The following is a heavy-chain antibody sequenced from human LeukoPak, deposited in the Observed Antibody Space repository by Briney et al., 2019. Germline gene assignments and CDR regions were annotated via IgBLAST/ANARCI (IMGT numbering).Heavy chain of an antibody. J-gene: IGHJ4*02. CDR3: ARSSYDILTGYSSQIDY. D-gene: IGHD3-9*01. CDR1: GGSISSYY. CDR2: IYYSGST. V-gene: IGHV4-59*01. Sequence: SETLSLTCTVSGGSISSYYWSWIRQPPGKGVEWIGYIYYSGSTNYNPSLKSRVTISVDTSKNQFSLKLSSVTAADTAVYYCARSSYDILTGYSSQIDYWGQGTLVTVSS.